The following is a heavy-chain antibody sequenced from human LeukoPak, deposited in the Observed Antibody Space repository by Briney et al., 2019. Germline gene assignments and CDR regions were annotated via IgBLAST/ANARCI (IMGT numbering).Heavy chain of an antibody. CDR2: ISSSSSYI. V-gene: IGHV3-21*01. J-gene: IGHJ4*02. Sequence: GGSLRLSCAASGFTFSSYSMNWVRQAPGKGLEWVSSISSSSSYIYYADSVKGRFTISRGNAKNSLYLQMNSLRAEDTAVYYCARDPSPFDFWSGYYGYFDYWGQGTLVTVSS. D-gene: IGHD3-3*01. CDR1: GFTFSSYS. CDR3: ARDPSPFDFWSGYYGYFDY.